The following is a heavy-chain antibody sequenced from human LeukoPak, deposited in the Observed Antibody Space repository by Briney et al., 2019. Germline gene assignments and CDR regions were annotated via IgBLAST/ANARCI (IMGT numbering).Heavy chain of an antibody. CDR1: GGSINSSNW. V-gene: IGHV4-4*02. CDR2: IYHSVST. D-gene: IGHD4-17*01. J-gene: IGHJ4*02. CDR3: ASSHPSYGDYYYFDY. Sequence: SGTLSLTCAVSGGSINSSNWGSWVRQPPGEGLEWIGEIYHSVSTNYNPSLKSRVTISVDTSKNQFYMKLSSVTAADTAVYYRASSHPSYGDYYYFDYWGQGTLVTVSS.